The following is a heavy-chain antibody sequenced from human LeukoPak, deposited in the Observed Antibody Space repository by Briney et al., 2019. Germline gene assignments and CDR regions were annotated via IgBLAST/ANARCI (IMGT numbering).Heavy chain of an antibody. J-gene: IGHJ4*02. V-gene: IGHV4-59*08. CDR1: GGSISSYY. D-gene: IGHD3-22*01. CDR2: IYYSGST. CDR3: ARWRGYSDSSGYLSL. Sequence: SETLSLTCTVSGGSISSYYWSWIRQPPGKGLEWIGYIYYSGSTNYNPSLKSRVTISVDTSKNQFSLKLSSVTAADTAVYYCARWRGYSDSSGYLSLWGQGTLVTVSS.